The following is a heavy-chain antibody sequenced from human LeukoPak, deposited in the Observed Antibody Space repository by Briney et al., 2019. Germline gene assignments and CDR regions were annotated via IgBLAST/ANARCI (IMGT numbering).Heavy chain of an antibody. D-gene: IGHD6-13*01. V-gene: IGHV3-7*01. J-gene: IGHJ4*02. CDR3: PRDGVAAGLYFDF. CDR2: MNQEGSEK. CDR1: GFTFSNDW. Sequence: GGCLRHSWAASGFTFSNDWVSWVRQAPGEGREWEGSMNQEGSEKYYGDSVKGRFTISRDNAKTSLYLQMNSLRVEDTAVYYCPRDGVAAGLYFDFWGQGTLVTVSS.